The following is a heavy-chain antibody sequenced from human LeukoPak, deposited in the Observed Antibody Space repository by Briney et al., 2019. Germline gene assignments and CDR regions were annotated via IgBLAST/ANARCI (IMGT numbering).Heavy chain of an antibody. CDR2: IYYSGST. J-gene: IGHJ4*02. D-gene: IGHD5-18*01. V-gene: IGHV4-59*01. CDR1: GGSISSYY. Sequence: SETLSLTCTVSGGSISSYYWSWIRQPPGKGLEWIGYIYYSGSTNYNPSLKSRVTISVDTSKNQFSLKLSSVTAAATAVYYCARGGDQYSYGTQYYFDYWGQGTLVTVSS. CDR3: ARGGDQYSYGTQYYFDY.